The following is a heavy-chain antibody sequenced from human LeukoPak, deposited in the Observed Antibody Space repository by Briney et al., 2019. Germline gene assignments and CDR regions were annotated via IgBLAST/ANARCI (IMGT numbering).Heavy chain of an antibody. D-gene: IGHD4-17*01. V-gene: IGHV3-21*01. CDR2: ISSSSSYI. CDR3: AREKDDYGDYDY. Sequence: GGSLRLSCAASGFTFSSYSMNWVRQAPGKGLEWVSSISSSSSYIYYADPVKGRFTISRDNAKNSLYLQMNSLRAEDTAVYYCAREKDDYGDYDYWGQGTLVTVSS. J-gene: IGHJ4*02. CDR1: GFTFSSYS.